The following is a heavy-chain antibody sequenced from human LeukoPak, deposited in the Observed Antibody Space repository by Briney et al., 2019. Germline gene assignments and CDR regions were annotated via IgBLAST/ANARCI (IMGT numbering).Heavy chain of an antibody. J-gene: IGHJ4*02. D-gene: IGHD6-19*01. CDR3: AKGPLIEVAGTTWDH. CDR1: GFTVSSNY. V-gene: IGHV3-53*01. CDR2: IYSGGST. Sequence: GGSLRLSCAASGFTVSSNYMSWVRQAPGKGLEWVSVIYSGGSTYYADSVKGRFTISRDNSKNTLNLQMNSLRADDTAVYYCAKGPLIEVAGTTWDHWGQGTLVTVSS.